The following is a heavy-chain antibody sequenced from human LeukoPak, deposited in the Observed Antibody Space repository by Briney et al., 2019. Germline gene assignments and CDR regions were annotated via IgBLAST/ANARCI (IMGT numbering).Heavy chain of an antibody. CDR3: ARDSSAWSKNY. J-gene: IGHJ4*02. V-gene: IGHV3-23*01. CDR1: GFTFSTDA. D-gene: IGHD6-19*01. Sequence: VGSLRLSCAASGFTFSTDAMTWVRQAPGKGLQWVAAITGSCGTTYYAASVKGRFISSKDNSKNMKNLQMNSLRVEDTAVYYCARDSSAWSKNYWGQGTLVSVSS. CDR2: ITGSCGTT.